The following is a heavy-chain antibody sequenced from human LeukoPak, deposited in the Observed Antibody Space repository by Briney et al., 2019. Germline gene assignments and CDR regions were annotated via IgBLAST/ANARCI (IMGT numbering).Heavy chain of an antibody. CDR1: GFTFSSYA. CDR3: ARGAPERISSSTNYYFDY. D-gene: IGHD6-6*01. Sequence: GGSLRLSCAASGFTFSSYAMYWVRQAPGKGLEWVAVISYDGNNKYYADSVKGRFTISRDDSKNTLSLQMNSLRAEDTAVYYCARGAPERISSSTNYYFDYWAREPWSPSPQ. CDR2: ISYDGNNK. V-gene: IGHV3-30-3*01. J-gene: IGHJ4*02.